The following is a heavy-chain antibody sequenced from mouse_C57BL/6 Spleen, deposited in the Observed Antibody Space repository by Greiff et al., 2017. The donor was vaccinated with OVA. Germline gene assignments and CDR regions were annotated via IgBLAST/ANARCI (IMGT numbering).Heavy chain of an antibody. CDR3: ARDGDSSGPFDY. V-gene: IGHV3-6*01. J-gene: IGHJ2*01. D-gene: IGHD3-2*02. Sequence: EVQLVESGPGLVKPSQSLSLTCSVTGYSITSGYYWNWIRQFPGNKLEWMGYISYDGSNNYNPSLKNRISITRDTSKNQFFLKLNSVTTEDTATYYCARDGDSSGPFDYWGQGTTLTVSS. CDR1: GYSITSGYY. CDR2: ISYDGSN.